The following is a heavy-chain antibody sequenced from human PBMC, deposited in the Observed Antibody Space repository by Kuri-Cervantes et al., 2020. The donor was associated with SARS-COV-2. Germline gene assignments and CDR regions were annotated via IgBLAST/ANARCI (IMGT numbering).Heavy chain of an antibody. CDR2: INHSGST. V-gene: IGHV4-34*01. D-gene: IGHD2/OR15-2a*01. CDR1: GGSFSGYY. Sequence: SETLSLTCAVYGGSFSGYYWSWIRQPPGKGLEWIGEINHSGSTNYNPSLKSRVTISVDTSKNQFSLKLSSVTAADAAVYYCARGGFRGENWFDPWGQGTLVTVSS. J-gene: IGHJ5*02. CDR3: ARGGFRGENWFDP.